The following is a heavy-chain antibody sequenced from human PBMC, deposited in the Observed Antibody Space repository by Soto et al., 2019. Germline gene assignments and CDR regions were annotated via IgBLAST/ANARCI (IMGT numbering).Heavy chain of an antibody. CDR2: IYHSGST. J-gene: IGHJ5*02. CDR1: GGSISSGGYS. Sequence: QLQLQESGSGLVKPSQTLSLTCAVSGGSISSGGYSWSWIRQPPGKGLEWIGYIYHSGSTYYNPSLKSRVSLSLVRAKKQFSLKLSSGAAADTAMYFRARWLMSAPRSDPWGQGTLDTVSS. D-gene: IGHD6-19*01. CDR3: ARWLMSAPRSDP. V-gene: IGHV4-30-2*01.